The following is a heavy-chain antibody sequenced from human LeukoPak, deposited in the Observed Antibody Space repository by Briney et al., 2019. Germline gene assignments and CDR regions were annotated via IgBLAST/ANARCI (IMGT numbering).Heavy chain of an antibody. V-gene: IGHV4-59*12. Sequence: SETLSLTCTVSGGSISSYYWSWIRQPPGKGLEWIGYIYYSGSTYYNPSLKSRVTISVDTSKNQFSLKLSSVTAADTAVYYCARGIEEWPQPFYYMDVWGKGTTVTVSS. J-gene: IGHJ6*03. CDR2: IYYSGST. CDR1: GGSISSYY. CDR3: ARGIEEWPQPFYYMDV. D-gene: IGHD3-3*01.